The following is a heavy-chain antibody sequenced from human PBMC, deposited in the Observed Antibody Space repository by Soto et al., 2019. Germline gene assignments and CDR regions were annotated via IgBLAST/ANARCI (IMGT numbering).Heavy chain of an antibody. D-gene: IGHD5-18*01. J-gene: IGHJ5*02. V-gene: IGHV4-4*07. Sequence: SETLSLTCTVSGGSISSYYWSWIRQPAGKGLEWIGRIYTSGSTNYNPSLKSRVTISVDTSKNQFSLKLSSVTAADTAAYYCARGGYSYGYWWFDPWGQGTLVTVSS. CDR1: GGSISSYY. CDR2: IYTSGST. CDR3: ARGGYSYGYWWFDP.